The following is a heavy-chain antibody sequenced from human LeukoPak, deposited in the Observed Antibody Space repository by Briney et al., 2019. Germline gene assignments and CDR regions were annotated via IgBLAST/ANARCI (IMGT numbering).Heavy chain of an antibody. J-gene: IGHJ3*02. CDR3: AKDFYRLGWFDAFDN. Sequence: PGGSLRLSCAASGFTFSSYSMNWVRQAPGKGLEWVSSISTSSIYIYYADSVKGRFTISRDNAKNSLYLQMNSLRVEDTALYYCAKDFYRLGWFDAFDNWGQGTMVTVSS. CDR2: ISTSSIYI. D-gene: IGHD3-3*01. CDR1: GFTFSSYS. V-gene: IGHV3-21*04.